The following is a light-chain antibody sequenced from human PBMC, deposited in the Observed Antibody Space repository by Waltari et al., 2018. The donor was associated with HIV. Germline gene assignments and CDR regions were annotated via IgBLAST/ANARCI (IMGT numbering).Light chain of an antibody. CDR1: ALPKKY. CDR3: YSTDSSGIPL. Sequence: SYELTQPPSVSVSPGQTARITCSGDALPKKYAFCYQQKSGQAPVLVIYEDSKRPSGIPERFSGSSSGTMATLTISGAQVEDEADYYCYSTDSSGIPLFGGGTKLTVL. CDR2: EDS. V-gene: IGLV3-10*01. J-gene: IGLJ2*01.